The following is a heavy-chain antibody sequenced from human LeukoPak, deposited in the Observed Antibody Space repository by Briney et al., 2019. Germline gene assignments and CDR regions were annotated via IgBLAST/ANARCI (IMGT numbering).Heavy chain of an antibody. J-gene: IGHJ4*02. CDR3: AHIGGDYDFVTGYLPQRYYFDY. Sequence: SGPTLVRPTQTLTLTCTFSGFSLSAHGMGAGWIRQPPGKALEWLALIYWDDDKRYNPFLQRRLTITKDTSKNHVVLTITNMGPVDTATYFCAHIGGDYDFVTGYLPQRYYFDYWGQGTLVTVSS. CDR1: GFSLSAHGMG. CDR2: IYWDDDK. V-gene: IGHV2-5*02. D-gene: IGHD3-9*01.